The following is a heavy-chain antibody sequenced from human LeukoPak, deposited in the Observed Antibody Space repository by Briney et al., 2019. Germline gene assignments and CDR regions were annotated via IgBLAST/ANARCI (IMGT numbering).Heavy chain of an antibody. CDR3: ATLVTAPYYYGMDV. V-gene: IGHV4-30-2*01. D-gene: IGHD2-21*02. CDR1: GGSFSGYS. Sequence: SETLSLTCAVYGGSFSGYSWSWIRQPPGKGLEWIGYIYHSGSTYYNPSLKSRVTISVDRSKNQFSLKLSSVTAADTAVYYCATLVTAPYYYGMDVWGQGTTVTVSS. CDR2: IYHSGST. J-gene: IGHJ6*02.